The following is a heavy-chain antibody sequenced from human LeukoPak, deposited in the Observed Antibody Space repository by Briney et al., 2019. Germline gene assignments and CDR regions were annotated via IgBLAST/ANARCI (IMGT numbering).Heavy chain of an antibody. CDR3: APRMGSSSVDY. CDR2: ISGSGGST. J-gene: IGHJ4*02. V-gene: IGHV3-23*01. D-gene: IGHD6-6*01. CDR1: GFTFSSYA. Sequence: GGSLRLSCAASGFTFSSYAMSWVRQAPGKGLEWVSAISGSGGSTYYADSVKGRFTISRDNSKNTLYLQMNSLRAEHTAAYYCAPRMGSSSVDYWGQGTLVTVSS.